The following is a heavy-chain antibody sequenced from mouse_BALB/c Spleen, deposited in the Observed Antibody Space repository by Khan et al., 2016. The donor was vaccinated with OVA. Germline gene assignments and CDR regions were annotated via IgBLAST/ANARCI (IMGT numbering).Heavy chain of an antibody. CDR3: SRLAATAWFAY. CDR2: INTYTGEP. D-gene: IGHD1-1*01. J-gene: IGHJ3*01. V-gene: IGHV9-3-1*01. CDR1: GYTFTNYG. Sequence: QIQLVQSGPELKKPGETVKISCKASGYTFTNYGMNWVKQAPGKGLKWMGWINTYTGEPTYADDFKGRFAFSLETSASPAYLQINNLKYEDTSTYFCSRLAATAWFAYWGQGTLVTVSA.